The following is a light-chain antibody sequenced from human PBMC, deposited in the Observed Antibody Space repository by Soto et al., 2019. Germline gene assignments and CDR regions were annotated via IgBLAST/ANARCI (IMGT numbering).Light chain of an antibody. J-gene: IGLJ1*01. CDR2: EVT. V-gene: IGLV2-14*01. CDR3: SSYTSSSTRV. CDR1: SSDVGGYNY. Sequence: QSVLTQPASVSGSPGQSITISCTGTSSDVGGYNYVSWYQQHPGKAPKIMIYEVTNRPSGVSNRFSGSKSGNTASLTISGLQAEDEAGYYCSSYTSSSTRVFGTGTKVTVL.